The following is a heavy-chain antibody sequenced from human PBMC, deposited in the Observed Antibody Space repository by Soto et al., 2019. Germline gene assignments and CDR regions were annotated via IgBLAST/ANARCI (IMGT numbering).Heavy chain of an antibody. Sequence: QAGGSLRLSCAASGFTFSSYGMHWVRQAPGKGLEWVAVISYDGSNKYYADSVKGRFTISRDNSKNTLYLQMNSLRAEDTAVYYCAKDLIVVVPAAMNKRYYYYGMDVWGQGTTVTVSS. J-gene: IGHJ6*02. CDR1: GFTFSSYG. D-gene: IGHD2-2*01. V-gene: IGHV3-30*18. CDR3: AKDLIVVVPAAMNKRYYYYGMDV. CDR2: ISYDGSNK.